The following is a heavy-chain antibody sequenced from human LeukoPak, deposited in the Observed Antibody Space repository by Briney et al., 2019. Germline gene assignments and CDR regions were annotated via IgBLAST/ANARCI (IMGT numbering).Heavy chain of an antibody. CDR1: GGSISSGGYS. CDR3: ARGGDSSGYYDTPFDY. J-gene: IGHJ4*02. CDR2: IYHSGIT. Sequence: SETLSLTCAVFGGSISSGGYSWSWIRQPPGKGLEWIGYIYHSGITYYSPSLKSRVTMSVDRSKNQFSLKLSSVTAADAAVYYCARGGDSSGYYDTPFDYWGQGTLVTVSS. D-gene: IGHD3-22*01. V-gene: IGHV4-30-2*01.